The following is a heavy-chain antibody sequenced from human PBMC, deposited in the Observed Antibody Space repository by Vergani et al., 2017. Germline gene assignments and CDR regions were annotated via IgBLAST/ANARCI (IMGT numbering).Heavy chain of an antibody. CDR3: AGSGADFWVGSIPHYYMDV. Sequence: QVQLQESGPGLVKPSQTLSLTCTVSGGSINSGGFYWSWIRQHPGKGLEWIGYIYYSGSTYYSPSLKSRVTISVDTSKNQFSLKLTSVTAADTAVYYCAGSGADFWVGSIPHYYMDVWGKGTTVTVSS. CDR1: GGSINSGGFY. J-gene: IGHJ6*03. D-gene: IGHD3-3*01. V-gene: IGHV4-31*03. CDR2: IYYSGST.